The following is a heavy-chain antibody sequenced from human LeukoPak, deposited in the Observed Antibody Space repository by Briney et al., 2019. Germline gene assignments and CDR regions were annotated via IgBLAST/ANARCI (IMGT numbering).Heavy chain of an antibody. Sequence: SETLSLTCTVSGGSISSSSYYWAWIRQPPGKGLEWIGSIYYSGNTYYKSSLKSRVTIAVDTSKNQFSLKLNSVTAADTAVYYCARSVRYCTNGVCYRSSYYYYYYMDVWGKGTTVTVSS. CDR2: IYYSGNT. D-gene: IGHD2-8*01. CDR1: GGSISSSSYY. J-gene: IGHJ6*03. V-gene: IGHV4-39*07. CDR3: ARSVRYCTNGVCYRSSYYYYYYMDV.